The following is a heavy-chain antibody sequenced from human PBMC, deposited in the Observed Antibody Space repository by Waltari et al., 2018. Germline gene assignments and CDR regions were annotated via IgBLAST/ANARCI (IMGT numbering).Heavy chain of an antibody. CDR1: GGTFSSYA. CDR3: ARDFRVPVGAKSGYYFDY. D-gene: IGHD1-26*01. V-gene: IGHV1-69*13. Sequence: QVQLVQSGAEVKKPGSSVKVSCKASGGTFSSYAISWVRQAPGQGLEWMGRIIPIFGTANYAQKFQGRVTITADKSTSTAYMELSSLRSEDTAVYYCARDFRVPVGAKSGYYFDYWGQGTLVTVSS. CDR2: IIPIFGTA. J-gene: IGHJ4*02.